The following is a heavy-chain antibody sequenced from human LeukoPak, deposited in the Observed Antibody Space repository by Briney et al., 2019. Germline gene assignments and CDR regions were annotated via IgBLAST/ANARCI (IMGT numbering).Heavy chain of an antibody. CDR3: ARAPAARYNYYYYMDV. V-gene: IGHV4-61*02. Sequence: ASETLSLTCTVSGGSISSGSYYWSWIRQPAGKGLEWIGRIYTSGSTNYNPSLKSRVTISVDTSKNQFSLKLSSVTAADTAVYYCARAPAARYNYYYYMDVWGKGTTVTVSS. CDR2: IYTSGST. CDR1: GGSISSGSYY. D-gene: IGHD2-2*01. J-gene: IGHJ6*03.